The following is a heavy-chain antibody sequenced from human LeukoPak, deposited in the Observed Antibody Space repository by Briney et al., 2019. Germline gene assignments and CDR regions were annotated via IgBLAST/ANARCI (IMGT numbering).Heavy chain of an antibody. CDR2: FDPEDGET. CDR3: ATRVDVDTAMIFDY. D-gene: IGHD5-18*01. Sequence: ASVKVSCKVSGYTLTELSMHWVRQAPGKGLEWMGGFDPEDGETIYAQKFQGRVTVTEGTSTDTAYMELSSLRSEDTAVYYCATRVDVDTAMIFDYWGQGTLVTVSS. J-gene: IGHJ4*02. CDR1: GYTLTELS. V-gene: IGHV1-24*01.